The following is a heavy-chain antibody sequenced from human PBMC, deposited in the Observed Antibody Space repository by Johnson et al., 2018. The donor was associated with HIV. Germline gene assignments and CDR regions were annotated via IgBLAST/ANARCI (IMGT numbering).Heavy chain of an antibody. Sequence: QVQLVESGGGLVKPGGSLRLSCAASGFTFSDYYMSWIRQAPGKGLECLSYISSSGISIYSIDSDMGRFSISRDNAKNSLYLQMNSLTADDTAVYYCARVQYFDWFGAFDIWGQGTMVTVSS. D-gene: IGHD3-9*01. J-gene: IGHJ3*02. CDR1: GFTFSDYY. CDR2: ISSSGISI. CDR3: ARVQYFDWFGAFDI. V-gene: IGHV3-11*04.